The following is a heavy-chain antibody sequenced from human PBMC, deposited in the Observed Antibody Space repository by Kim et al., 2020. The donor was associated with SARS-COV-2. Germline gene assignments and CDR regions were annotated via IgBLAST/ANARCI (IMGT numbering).Heavy chain of an antibody. V-gene: IGHV3-64D*06. J-gene: IGHJ3*01. CDR3: VKEVSAVGATYYNALAV. Sequence: VSAILHDGTRTYYADSVKARFTISRDNSKNTLYLQMGSLRAEDTAVYYCVKEVSAVGATYYNALAVSRQGTVVSFSS. D-gene: IGHD2-8*01. CDR2: ILHDGTRT.